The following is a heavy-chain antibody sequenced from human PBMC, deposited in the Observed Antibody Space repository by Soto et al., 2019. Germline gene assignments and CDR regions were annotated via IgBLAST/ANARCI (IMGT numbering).Heavy chain of an antibody. CDR1: GFTFSSYG. D-gene: IGHD3-16*01. Sequence: ESGGGLVQPGGSLRLSCAASGFTFSSYGMHWVRQAPGKGLEWVAVISYDGSNKYYADSVKGRFTISRDNSKNTLYLQMNSLRAEDTAVYYCAKSLWRLVYYGMDVWGQGTTVTVSS. CDR2: ISYDGSNK. CDR3: AKSLWRLVYYGMDV. V-gene: IGHV3-30*18. J-gene: IGHJ6*02.